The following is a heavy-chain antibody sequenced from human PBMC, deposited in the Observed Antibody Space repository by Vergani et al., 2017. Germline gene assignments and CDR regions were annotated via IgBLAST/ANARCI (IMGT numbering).Heavy chain of an antibody. Sequence: EVQLVESGGGLVKPGGSLRLSCAASGFTFSSYGMHWVRQAPGKGLEWVSGISWNSGSLGYADSVKGRFTISRDNAKNSLYLQMNSLRAEDTAVYYCAKEITMIVVVDAFDIWGQGTMVTVSS. J-gene: IGHJ3*02. D-gene: IGHD3-22*01. CDR3: AKEITMIVVVDAFDI. CDR1: GFTFSSYG. CDR2: ISWNSGSL. V-gene: IGHV3-9*01.